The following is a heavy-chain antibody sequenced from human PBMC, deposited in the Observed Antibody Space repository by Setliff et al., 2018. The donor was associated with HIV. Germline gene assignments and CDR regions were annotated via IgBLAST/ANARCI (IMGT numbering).Heavy chain of an antibody. CDR2: INHSGDT. J-gene: IGHJ5*02. V-gene: IGHV4-34*01. CDR3: ARGGYYTSGTWFDP. CDR1: GGSFSGYY. D-gene: IGHD3-10*01. Sequence: PSETLSLTCAVYGGSFSGYYWSWIRQPPGKGLEWIGEINHSGDTNYNPSLESRVIISEDTSRDQFFLKLTSVTADDTAIYYCARGGYYTSGTWFDPWGQGTLVTVSS.